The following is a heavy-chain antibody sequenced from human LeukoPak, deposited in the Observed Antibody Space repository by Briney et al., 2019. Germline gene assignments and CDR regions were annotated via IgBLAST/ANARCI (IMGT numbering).Heavy chain of an antibody. V-gene: IGHV4-59*11. Sequence: SETLSLTCTVSGVSMRNHYWSWVRQPPGKGLECIVYIYDSETTNYNAPLKSRVTMSLDTSKNQFSLKLSSVTAADTALYYCATRPGGSTWHGVFDFWSRGALVTVSS. CDR1: GVSMRNHY. D-gene: IGHD6-6*01. CDR2: IYDSETT. CDR3: ATRPGGSTWHGVFDF. J-gene: IGHJ4*02.